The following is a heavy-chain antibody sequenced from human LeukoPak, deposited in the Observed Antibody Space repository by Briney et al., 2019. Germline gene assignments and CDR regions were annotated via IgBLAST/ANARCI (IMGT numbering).Heavy chain of an antibody. Sequence: ASVKVSCKPFGYTFTGHYLHWVRQAPGQGLEWMGWINPNSGGKKHAQNFQGRVTLTRDTSIGTAYMELSSLRSDDTAVYYCARHGWFDPWGQGTLVTVSS. CDR2: INPNSGGK. J-gene: IGHJ5*02. V-gene: IGHV1-2*02. CDR1: GYTFTGHY. CDR3: ARHGWFDP.